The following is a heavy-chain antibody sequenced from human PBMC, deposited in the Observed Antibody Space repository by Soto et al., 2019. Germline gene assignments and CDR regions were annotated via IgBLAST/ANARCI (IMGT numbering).Heavy chain of an antibody. D-gene: IGHD1-26*01. CDR3: ARGGSYILGAFDI. V-gene: IGHV1-3*01. J-gene: IGHJ3*02. CDR2: INAGNGNT. CDR1: GYTFTSYA. Sequence: ASVKASCKASGYTFTSYAMHWVRQAPGQRLEWMGWINAGNGNTKYSQKFQGRVTITRDTSASTAYMELSSLRSEDTAVYYCARGGSYILGAFDIWGQGTMVTVSS.